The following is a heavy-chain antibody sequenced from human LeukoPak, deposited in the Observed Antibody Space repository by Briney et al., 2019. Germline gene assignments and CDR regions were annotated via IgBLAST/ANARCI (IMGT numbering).Heavy chain of an antibody. Sequence: SETLSLTCAVYGGSFSGYYWSWIRQPPGKGLEWIGEINHSGSTNYNPSLKSRVTISVDTSKNQFSLKLSSVTAADTAVYYCARGLSRLWDIVVVVAARRAFDIWGQGTMVTVSS. CDR3: ARGLSRLWDIVVVVAARRAFDI. D-gene: IGHD2-15*01. J-gene: IGHJ3*02. CDR1: GGSFSGYY. CDR2: INHSGST. V-gene: IGHV4-34*01.